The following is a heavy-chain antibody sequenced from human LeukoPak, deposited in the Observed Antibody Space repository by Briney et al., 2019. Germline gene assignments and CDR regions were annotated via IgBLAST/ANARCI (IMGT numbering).Heavy chain of an antibody. D-gene: IGHD6-13*01. CDR3: ARDLSRKAAAGIDY. CDR2: ISSSGSTI. J-gene: IGHJ4*02. Sequence: GRSLRLSCAASGFTFSDYYMSWIRQAPGKGLEWVSYISSSGSTIYYADSVKGRFTISRDNAKNSLYLQMNSLRAEDTAVYYCARDLSRKAAAGIDYWGQGTLVTVSS. CDR1: GFTFSDYY. V-gene: IGHV3-11*01.